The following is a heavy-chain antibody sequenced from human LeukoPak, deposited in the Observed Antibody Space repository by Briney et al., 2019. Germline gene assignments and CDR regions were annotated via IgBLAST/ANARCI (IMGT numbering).Heavy chain of an antibody. CDR3: ARAFGSWYNMDV. CDR2: MNPNSGNT. CDR1: GYTFTSYD. V-gene: IGHV1-8*03. Sequence: ASVKVSCKASGYTFTSYDINWVRQATGQGLEWMGWMNPNSGNTGYAQKFQGRVTITRNTSISTAYMELSSLRSEDTAVYYCARAFGSWYNMDVWGKGTTVTVSS. J-gene: IGHJ6*03. D-gene: IGHD6-13*01.